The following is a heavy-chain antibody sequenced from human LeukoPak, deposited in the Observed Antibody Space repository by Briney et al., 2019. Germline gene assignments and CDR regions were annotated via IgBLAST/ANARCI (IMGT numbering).Heavy chain of an antibody. CDR1: GFTFSSYG. J-gene: IGHJ4*02. CDR3: ARGRSSSSWSDY. V-gene: IGHV3-74*01. Sequence: PGGSLRLSCAASGFTFSSYGMHWVRQAPGKGLVWVSRIHSDGSGTTYADSVKGRFTISRDNAKNTLYLQMTGLRDEDAAVYYCARGRSSSSWSDYWGQGTLVTVSS. CDR2: IHSDGSGT. D-gene: IGHD6-13*01.